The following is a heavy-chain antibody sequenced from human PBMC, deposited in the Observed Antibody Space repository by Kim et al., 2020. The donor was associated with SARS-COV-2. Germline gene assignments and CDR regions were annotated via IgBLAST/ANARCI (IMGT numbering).Heavy chain of an antibody. V-gene: IGHV3-74*01. J-gene: IGHJ4*02. D-gene: IGHD1-26*01. Sequence: YSDSVKGRFTISGDNAKNTLYLQMNSRGAEGRAVYYCARGGPGGATYFDYWGQGTLVTVSS. CDR3: ARGGPGGATYFDY.